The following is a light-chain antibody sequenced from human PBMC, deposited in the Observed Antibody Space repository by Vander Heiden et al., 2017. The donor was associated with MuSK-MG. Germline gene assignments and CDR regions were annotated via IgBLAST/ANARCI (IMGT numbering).Light chain of an antibody. J-gene: IGKJ4*01. V-gene: IGKV3-11*01. CDR3: QQRSNCPLT. Sequence: EIVLTQSPATLSLSPGERATLSCRASQSVSSYLAWYQQKGGQAPRLLIYDASNRATGIPARFSGSGSGTDFTLTISSLEPEDFAVYYCQQRSNCPLTFGGGTKVEIK. CDR1: QSVSSY. CDR2: DAS.